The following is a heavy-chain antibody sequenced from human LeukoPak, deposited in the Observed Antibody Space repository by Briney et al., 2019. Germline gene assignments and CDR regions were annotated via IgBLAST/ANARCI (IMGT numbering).Heavy chain of an antibody. CDR3: ARVTYYDILTGLGY. CDR2: IKQDGSEK. D-gene: IGHD3-9*01. CDR1: GFTFSSYW. Sequence: GGSLRLSCAASGFTFSSYWMSWVRQAPGKGLEWVANIKQDGSEKYYVDSVKGRFTISRDNAKNSPYLQMNSLRAEDTAVYYCARVTYYDILTGLGYWGQGTLVTVSS. J-gene: IGHJ4*02. V-gene: IGHV3-7*01.